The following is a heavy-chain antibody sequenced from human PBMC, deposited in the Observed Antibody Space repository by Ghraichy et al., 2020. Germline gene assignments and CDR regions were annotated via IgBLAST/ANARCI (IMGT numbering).Heavy chain of an antibody. CDR2: IYYSGST. V-gene: IGHV4-59*01. Sequence: SQTLSLTCTVSGGSISSYYWSWIRQPPGKGLEWIGYIYYSGSTNYNPSLKSRVTISVDTSKNQFSLKLSSVTAADTAGYYCARVSRAARIVDWFDPWGKGTLVTVSS. D-gene: IGHD6-6*01. CDR1: GGSISSYY. J-gene: IGHJ5*02. CDR3: ARVSRAARIVDWFDP.